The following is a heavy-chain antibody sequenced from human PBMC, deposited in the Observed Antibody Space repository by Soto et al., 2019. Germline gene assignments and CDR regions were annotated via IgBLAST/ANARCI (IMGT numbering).Heavy chain of an antibody. V-gene: IGHV4-34*01. CDR2: INHSEST. D-gene: IGHD3-10*01. CDR1: GGSFSDYY. Sequence: HSETLSLTCAVYGGSFSDYYWSWIRQPPGKGLEWIGEINHSESTNYNPSLKSRVTISVDISKNQFSLKLSSVTAADTAVYYCARGVVRRVIIQYTSFFDYWGLGTPVTVSS. J-gene: IGHJ4*02. CDR3: ARGVVRRVIIQYTSFFDY.